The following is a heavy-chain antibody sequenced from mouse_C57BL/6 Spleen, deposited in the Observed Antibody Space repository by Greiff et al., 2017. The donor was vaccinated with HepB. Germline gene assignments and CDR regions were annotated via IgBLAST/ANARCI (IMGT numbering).Heavy chain of an antibody. CDR2: ILPGSGST. CDR1: GYTFTGYW. V-gene: IGHV1-9*01. CDR3: ARCGAYYGSSYWYFDV. J-gene: IGHJ1*03. Sequence: QVQLKQSGAELMKPGASVKLSCKATGYTFTGYWIEWVKQRPGHGLEWIGEILPGSGSTNYNEKFKGKATFTADTSSNTAYMQLSSLTTEDSAIYYCARCGAYYGSSYWYFDVWGTGTTVTVSS. D-gene: IGHD1-1*01.